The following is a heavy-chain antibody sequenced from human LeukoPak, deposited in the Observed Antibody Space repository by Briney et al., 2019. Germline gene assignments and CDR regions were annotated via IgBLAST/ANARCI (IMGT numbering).Heavy chain of an antibody. CDR2: INHGGST. V-gene: IGHV4-34*01. CDR3: ARGLGYFDY. D-gene: IGHD3-16*01. Sequence: PSETLSLTCAVYGGSFSGYYWSWIRQPPGKGLEWIGEINHGGSTNYNPSLKSRVTISVDTSKNQFSLKLSSVTAADTAVYYCARGLGYFDYWGQGTLVTVSS. CDR1: GGSFSGYY. J-gene: IGHJ4*02.